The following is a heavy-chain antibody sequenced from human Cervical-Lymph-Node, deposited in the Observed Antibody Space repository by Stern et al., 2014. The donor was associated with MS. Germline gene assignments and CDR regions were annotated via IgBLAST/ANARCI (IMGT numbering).Heavy chain of an antibody. Sequence: QVQLKESGPGLVKPSQTLSLTCSVSGGSMRSGTYFWSWMRQPAGKELERIGHIYTNGNTNYNPSLKLRVSLSMDKSKSLFALKWTSVTAADTAVYYCARALARWLENDYYSYYGMDVWGPGTTVTVSS. J-gene: IGHJ6*02. CDR1: GGSMRSGTYF. V-gene: IGHV4-61*02. CDR3: ARALARWLENDYYSYYGMDV. D-gene: IGHD5-24*01. CDR2: IYTNGNT.